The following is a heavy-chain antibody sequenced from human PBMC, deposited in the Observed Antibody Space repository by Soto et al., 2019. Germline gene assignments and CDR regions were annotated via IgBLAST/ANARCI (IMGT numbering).Heavy chain of an antibody. V-gene: IGHV3-74*01. J-gene: IGHJ4*02. CDR3: ARDPTYFYDSSGYYDY. CDR1: GFTFSSYW. D-gene: IGHD3-22*01. Sequence: EVQLVESGGGLVQPGGSLRLSCAASGFTFSSYWMHWVRQAPGKGLVWVSRINSDGSSTSYADSVKGRFTISSDSAKNTLYLQMNSLRAEDTDVYYCARDPTYFYDSSGYYDYWGQGTLVTVSS. CDR2: INSDGSST.